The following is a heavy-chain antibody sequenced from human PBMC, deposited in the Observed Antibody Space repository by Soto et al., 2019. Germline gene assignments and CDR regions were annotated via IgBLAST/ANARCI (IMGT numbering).Heavy chain of an antibody. Sequence: EAQLLLSGGGLVPPGGSLRLSCVASGFAFGNYPMAWVRQTPGKGLQWISTITGSGGMTDYEDSVRGRFTVSIDHSKDTVHLQMTSLRADDTAVYYCAKDRTMARGIRAFDIWGQGTTVTISS. CDR1: GFAFGNYP. D-gene: IGHD3-10*01. V-gene: IGHV3-23*01. J-gene: IGHJ3*02. CDR2: ITGSGGMT. CDR3: AKDRTMARGIRAFDI.